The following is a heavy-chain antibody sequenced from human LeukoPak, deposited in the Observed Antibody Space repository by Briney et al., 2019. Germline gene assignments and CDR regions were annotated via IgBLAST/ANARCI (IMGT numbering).Heavy chain of an antibody. J-gene: IGHJ3*02. D-gene: IGHD3-22*01. Sequence: PSETLSLTCTVSGGSISSYYWSWIRQPPGKGLEWIGYIYYSGSTNYNPSLKSRVTISVDTSKNQFSLKLSSVTAADTAVYYCARADSSGLSGAFGIWGQGTMVTVSS. CDR2: IYYSGST. V-gene: IGHV4-59*01. CDR1: GGSISSYY. CDR3: ARADSSGLSGAFGI.